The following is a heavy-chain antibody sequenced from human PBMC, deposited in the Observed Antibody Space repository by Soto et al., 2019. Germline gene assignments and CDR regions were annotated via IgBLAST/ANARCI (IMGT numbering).Heavy chain of an antibody. V-gene: IGHV4-4*07. CDR1: GGSLSSYS. CDR3: AREGVSGFGMDD. D-gene: IGHD3-10*01. Sequence: SETLSLTCTVSGGSLSSYSRSWIRQPAGKALEWILRVYTSGTTNYNPSLMSRATILVDTSKNQSSLKLRSVTAADTAVYYCAREGVSGFGMDDWGQGTMVTVSS. CDR2: VYTSGTT. J-gene: IGHJ6*02.